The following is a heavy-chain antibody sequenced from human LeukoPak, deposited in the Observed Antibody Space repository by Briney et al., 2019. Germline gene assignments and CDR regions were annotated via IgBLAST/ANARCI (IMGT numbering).Heavy chain of an antibody. J-gene: IGHJ4*02. CDR3: ARGEVTYDYYDSSGYYF. V-gene: IGHV1-69*04. Sequence: SVMVSCKASGGTFSSYAISWVRQAPGQGLEWMGRIIPILGIANYAQKFQGRVTITADKSTSTAYMELSSLRSEDTAVYYCARGEVTYDYYDSSGYYFWGQGTLVTVSS. CDR1: GGTFSSYA. D-gene: IGHD3-22*01. CDR2: IIPILGIA.